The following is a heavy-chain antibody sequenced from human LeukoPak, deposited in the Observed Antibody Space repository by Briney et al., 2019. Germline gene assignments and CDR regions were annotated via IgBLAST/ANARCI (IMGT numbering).Heavy chain of an antibody. CDR3: ARYYYYDSSGYYRYYYGMDV. J-gene: IGHJ6*02. V-gene: IGHV4-39*01. D-gene: IGHD3-22*01. CDR1: GGSISSSSYS. CDR2: IYYSGST. Sequence: PSETLSLTCTVSGGSISSSSYSWGWLRQPPGKGLEWIGSIYYSGSTYYNPSLKSRVTISVDTSKNQFSLKLSSVTAADTAVYYCARYYYYDSSGYYRYYYGMDVWGQGTTVTVSS.